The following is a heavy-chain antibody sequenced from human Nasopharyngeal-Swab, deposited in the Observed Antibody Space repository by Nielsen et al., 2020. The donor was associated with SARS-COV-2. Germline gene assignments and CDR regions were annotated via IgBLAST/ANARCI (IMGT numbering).Heavy chain of an antibody. J-gene: IGHJ4*02. D-gene: IGHD4-11*01. CDR3: ARGTADYSNPSFDY. Sequence: GGSLRLSCVASGFPFDDYAMSWVRLLPGRGLQWVAGITWNSGNIGYADSVKGRFTVSRDNARNSLYLLMNSLRSEDTALYYCARGTADYSNPSFDYWGQGTLVTVPS. V-gene: IGHV3-9*01. CDR2: ITWNSGNI. CDR1: GFPFDDYA.